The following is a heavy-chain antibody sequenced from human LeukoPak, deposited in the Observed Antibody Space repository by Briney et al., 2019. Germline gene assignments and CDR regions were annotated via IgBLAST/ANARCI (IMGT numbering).Heavy chain of an antibody. CDR1: GFTFSSYA. V-gene: IGHV3-30-3*01. CDR2: ISYDGSNK. Sequence: GGSLRLSCAASGFTFSSYAMHWVRQAPGKGLEWVAVISYDGSNKYYADSVKGRFTISRDNSKNTLYLQMNSLRAEDTAVYYCARSSSPDQIYFDYRGQGTLVTVSS. D-gene: IGHD6-6*01. CDR3: ARSSSPDQIYFDY. J-gene: IGHJ4*02.